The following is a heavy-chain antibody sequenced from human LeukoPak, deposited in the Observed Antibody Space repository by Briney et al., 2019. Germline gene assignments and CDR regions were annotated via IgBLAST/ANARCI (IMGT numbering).Heavy chain of an antibody. Sequence: GGSLRLSCAASGFTVSSSYMYWVRQAPGKGLEWVSFFYRGDSTYYAESVRGRFTISRDNSKNTLYLLMNSLIPEDTAVYYCAREAVSIPSYFESWGQGTLVTVSS. CDR2: FYRGDST. CDR1: GFTVSSSY. J-gene: IGHJ4*02. V-gene: IGHV3-53*01. CDR3: AREAVSIPSYFES. D-gene: IGHD2-21*01.